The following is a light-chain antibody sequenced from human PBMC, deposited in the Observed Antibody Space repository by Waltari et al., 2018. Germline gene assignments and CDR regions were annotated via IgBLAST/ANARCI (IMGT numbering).Light chain of an antibody. CDR3: QQYNNWPGT. J-gene: IGKJ1*01. V-gene: IGKV3-15*01. Sequence: ETVMTQSPATLSVSPGERATLSCRASQSVSSGLAWYQQNPGQAPRLLIYGASTRATGIPARFSGSGSGTEFTLTISSLQSEDFAVYYCQQYNNWPGTFGQGTKVEIK. CDR1: QSVSSG. CDR2: GAS.